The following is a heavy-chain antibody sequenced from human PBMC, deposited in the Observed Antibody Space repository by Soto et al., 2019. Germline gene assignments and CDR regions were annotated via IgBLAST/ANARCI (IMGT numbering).Heavy chain of an antibody. CDR1: GESISSSSYY. Sequence: SKTLSLTCIVSGESISSSSYYWGWIRQPPGKGLEWIGSIYYSGRTYYNPSFKSRVTISIDTSKNQFSLKLSSVTATDTAVYYCARQRTTVVTQAYFDHWGQGALVTVSS. D-gene: IGHD2-21*02. J-gene: IGHJ4*02. CDR3: ARQRTTVVTQAYFDH. V-gene: IGHV4-39*01. CDR2: IYYSGRT.